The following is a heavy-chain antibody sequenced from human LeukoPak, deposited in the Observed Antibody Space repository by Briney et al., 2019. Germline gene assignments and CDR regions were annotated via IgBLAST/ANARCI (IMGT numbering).Heavy chain of an antibody. V-gene: IGHV1-8*03. CDR3: YVDTAMVSGFDY. Sequence: ASVKVSCKASGYTFTSYDINWVRQATGQGLEWMGWMNPNSGNTGYAQKFQGRVTITRNTSISTAYMELSSLRSEDTAVYYCYVDTAMVSGFDYWGQGTLVTVSS. CDR1: GYTFTSYD. J-gene: IGHJ4*02. CDR2: MNPNSGNT. D-gene: IGHD5-18*01.